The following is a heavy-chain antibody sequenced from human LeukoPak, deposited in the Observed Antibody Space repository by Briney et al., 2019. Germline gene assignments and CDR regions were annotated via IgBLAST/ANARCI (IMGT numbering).Heavy chain of an antibody. J-gene: IGHJ4*02. CDR3: ARRGYCSSTSCFKTFDY. D-gene: IGHD2-2*01. CDR1: GYTFTSSY. Sequence: GASVRVSGKASGYTFTSSYMHWVRQAPGQGLGWWGIINPSVASTSYAQKFQGRVTMTRDTSTSTVYMELSSLRSEDTAVYYCARRGYCSSTSCFKTFDYWGQGTLVTVSS. V-gene: IGHV1-46*01. CDR2: INPSVAST.